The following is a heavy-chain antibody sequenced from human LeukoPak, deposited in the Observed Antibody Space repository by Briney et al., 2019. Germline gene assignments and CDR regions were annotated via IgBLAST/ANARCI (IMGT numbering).Heavy chain of an antibody. CDR3: ARHRRIAAAGIREYDY. J-gene: IGHJ4*02. Sequence: SETLSLTHAVYGLHFRGFYWRGLRPPPGKGREGCGDIIHRGGTHYIPPLKSRVTISVDTSKNQFSLKLTSVTAADTAVYHCARHRRIAAAGIREYDYWGQGTLVTVSS. CDR2: IIHRGGT. D-gene: IGHD6-13*01. V-gene: IGHV4-34*12. CDR1: GLHFRGFY.